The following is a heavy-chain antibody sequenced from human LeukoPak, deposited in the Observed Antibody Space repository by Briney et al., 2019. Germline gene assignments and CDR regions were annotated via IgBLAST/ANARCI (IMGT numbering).Heavy chain of an antibody. V-gene: IGHV3-48*01. CDR2: ISNSGSTI. D-gene: IGHD1-1*01. Sequence: PGGSLRLSCAGSGFTFSGYSMNWVRQAPGKGLEWISYISNSGSTIYYADSVKGRFTISRDNAKNSLYLQMNSLRAEDTAVYYCAKFSGTVLYYYYMDVWGKGTTVTVSS. J-gene: IGHJ6*03. CDR1: GFTFSGYS. CDR3: AKFSGTVLYYYYMDV.